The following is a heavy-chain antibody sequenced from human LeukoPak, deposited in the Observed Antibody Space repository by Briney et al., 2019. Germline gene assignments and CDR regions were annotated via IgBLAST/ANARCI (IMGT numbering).Heavy chain of an antibody. V-gene: IGHV3-23*01. J-gene: IGHJ4*02. D-gene: IGHD6-13*01. CDR3: AKDHVYSTTWYFLGS. Sequence: PGGSLRLSCAASKFTFVNYAMSWVRQAPGKGLEWVSGISGSGGNTYYADSVKGRFTISRDNSKKTLHLQLSGLRAEDTAIYYCAKDHVYSTTWYFLGSWGQGTLVTVSS. CDR1: KFTFVNYA. CDR2: ISGSGGNT.